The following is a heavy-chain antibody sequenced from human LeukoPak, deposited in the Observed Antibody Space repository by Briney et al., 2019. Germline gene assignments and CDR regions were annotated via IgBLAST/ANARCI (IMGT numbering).Heavy chain of an antibody. D-gene: IGHD2-2*01. CDR2: IYTSGST. V-gene: IGHV4-4*07. J-gene: IGHJ4*02. Sequence: PSETLSLTCTVSGGSIGSYYWSWIRQPAGKGLEWIGRIYTSGSTNYNPSLKSRVTMSVDTSKNQFSLKLSSVTAADTAVYYCARAYCSSTRCSYYFDSWGQGTLVTVSS. CDR3: ARAYCSSTRCSYYFDS. CDR1: GGSIGSYY.